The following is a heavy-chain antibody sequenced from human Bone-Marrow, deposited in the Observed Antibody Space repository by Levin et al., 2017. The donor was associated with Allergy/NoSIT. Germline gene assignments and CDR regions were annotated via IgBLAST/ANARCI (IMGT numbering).Heavy chain of an antibody. Sequence: GGSLRLSCKGSGHSIANYWVAWVRQTPGKGLEWMGIIYPADSDTRYSPSFQGQVTISADKSMNTAFLQWNSLKSSDTAIYYCARHDGGGNSGLSFWGQGTLVTVSS. CDR2: IYPADSDT. J-gene: IGHJ4*02. V-gene: IGHV5-51*01. CDR3: ARHDGGGNSGLSF. D-gene: IGHD4-23*01. CDR1: GHSIANYW.